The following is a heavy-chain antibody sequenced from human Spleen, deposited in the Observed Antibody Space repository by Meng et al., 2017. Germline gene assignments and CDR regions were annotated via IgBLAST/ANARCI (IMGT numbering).Heavy chain of an antibody. CDR1: RYPFAGYW. V-gene: IGHV1-2*06. CDR3: AGDYGDFLEFDP. D-gene: IGHD4-17*01. J-gene: IGHJ5*02. Sequence: QVQLVQSGPEVNMPGASGKLSCKPSRYPFAGYWIHWLRQAPGQGLEWMGRINPNSGGTNYAQKFQGRVTMSRDTSISTAYMELSRLRSVDTAVYYCAGDYGDFLEFDPWGQGTLVTVSS. CDR2: INPNSGGT.